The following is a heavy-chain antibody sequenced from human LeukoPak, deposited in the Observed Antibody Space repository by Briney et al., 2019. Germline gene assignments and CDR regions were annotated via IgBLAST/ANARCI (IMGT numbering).Heavy chain of an antibody. CDR1: GFTFSSYG. D-gene: IGHD3-22*01. CDR3: AQAVVPVISQHYFDC. CDR2: ISGSGINT. J-gene: IGHJ4*02. V-gene: IGHV3-23*01. Sequence: PGGTLRLSCAASGFTFSSYGMNWVRQAPGKGLEWVSAISGSGINTYYADSVKGRFTISRDNSKNTLYLQMNSLRAEDTAVHYCAQAVVPVISQHYFDCWGQGTLVTVSS.